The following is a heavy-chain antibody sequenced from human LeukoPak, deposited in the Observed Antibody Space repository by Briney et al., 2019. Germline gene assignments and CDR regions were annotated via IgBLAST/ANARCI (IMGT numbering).Heavy chain of an antibody. J-gene: IGHJ4*02. Sequence: SETLSLTCTVSGGSISSYYWSWIRQPPGKGLEWIGYIYYSGSTNYNPSLKSRVTISVDTSKNQFSLKLSSVTAADTAVYYCARGWGFGEFQYPFYLDYWGQGTLVTVSS. CDR1: GGSISSYY. D-gene: IGHD3-10*01. CDR3: ARGWGFGEFQYPFYLDY. V-gene: IGHV4-59*01. CDR2: IYYSGST.